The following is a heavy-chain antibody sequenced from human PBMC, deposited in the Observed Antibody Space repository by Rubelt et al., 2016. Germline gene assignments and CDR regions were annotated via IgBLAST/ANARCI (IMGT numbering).Heavy chain of an antibody. Sequence: EVQLVESGGGLVQPGGSLRLSCAASGFTFSDYAMNWVRQSPGKGLEWVAYITGGSTTKYYADSVRGRFTISRDNAKNSLSLQMNRLRAEDTAVYYCARGVSSGSYFDYWGQGALVTVSS. D-gene: IGHD3-22*01. CDR1: GFTFSDYA. V-gene: IGHV3-48*04. J-gene: IGHJ4*02. CDR2: ITGGSTTK. CDR3: ARGVSSGSYFDY.